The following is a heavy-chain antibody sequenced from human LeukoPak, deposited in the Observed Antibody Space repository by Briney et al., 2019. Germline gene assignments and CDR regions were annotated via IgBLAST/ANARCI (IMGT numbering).Heavy chain of an antibody. V-gene: IGHV4-61*02. Sequence: KPSETLSLTCTVSGGSISSGSYYWSWIRQPAGKGLEWIGRIYTSGSTNCNPSLKSRVTISVDTSKNQFSLKLSSVTAADTAVYYCAREGPGCGSYRNWFDPWGQGTLVTVSS. CDR1: GGSISSGSYY. J-gene: IGHJ5*02. CDR2: IYTSGST. CDR3: AREGPGCGSYRNWFDP. D-gene: IGHD1-26*01.